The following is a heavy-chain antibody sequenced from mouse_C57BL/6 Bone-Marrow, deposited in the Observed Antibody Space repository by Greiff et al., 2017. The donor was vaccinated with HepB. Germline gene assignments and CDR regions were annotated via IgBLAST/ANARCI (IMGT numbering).Heavy chain of an antibody. CDR3: ARSRAQAYYFDY. J-gene: IGHJ2*01. CDR1: GYTFTSYW. V-gene: IGHV1-55*01. CDR2: IYPGSGST. D-gene: IGHD3-2*02. Sequence: QVQLQQPGAELVKPGASVKMSCKASGYTFTSYWITWVKQRPGQGLEWIGDIYPGSGSTNYNEKFKSKATLTVDTSSSTAYMQLSSLTSEDSAVYYCARSRAQAYYFDYWGQGTTLTVSS.